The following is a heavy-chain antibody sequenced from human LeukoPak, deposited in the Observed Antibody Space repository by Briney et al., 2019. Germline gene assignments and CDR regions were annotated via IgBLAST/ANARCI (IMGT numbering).Heavy chain of an antibody. V-gene: IGHV3-23*01. Sequence: GGSLRLSCAASGFTFDDYAMHWVRQAPGKGLEWVSAISGSGGSTYYADSVKGRFTISRDNSKNTLYLQMNSLRAEDTAVYYCARPAADSSGYTFGYWGQGTLVTVSS. D-gene: IGHD3-22*01. CDR1: GFTFDDYA. J-gene: IGHJ4*02. CDR3: ARPAADSSGYTFGY. CDR2: ISGSGGST.